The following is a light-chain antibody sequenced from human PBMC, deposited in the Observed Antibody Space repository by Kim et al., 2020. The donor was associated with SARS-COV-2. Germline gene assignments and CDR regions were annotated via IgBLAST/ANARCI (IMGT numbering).Light chain of an antibody. Sequence: SYELTQPPSVSVSPGQTASITCSGDKLGDKYACWYQQKPGQSPVLVIYQDSKWPSGIPERFSGSNSGNTATLTISGTQAMDEADYYCQAWDSSTLVFGGGTQLTVL. V-gene: IGLV3-1*01. CDR1: KLGDKY. J-gene: IGLJ2*01. CDR2: QDS. CDR3: QAWDSSTLV.